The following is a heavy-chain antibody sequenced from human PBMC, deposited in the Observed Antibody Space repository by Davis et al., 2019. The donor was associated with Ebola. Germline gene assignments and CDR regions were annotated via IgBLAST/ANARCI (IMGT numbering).Heavy chain of an antibody. J-gene: IGHJ6*02. CDR2: INPNSGGT. D-gene: IGHD2/OR15-2a*01. V-gene: IGHV1-2*02. Sequence: ASVKVSCKASGYTFTSYDINWVRQAAGQGLEWMGWINPNSGGTNYAQKFQGRVTMTRDTSISTDYMELSRLRSDDTAVYYCASKDPQYYYYGMDVWGQGTTVTVS. CDR3: ASKDPQYYYYGMDV. CDR1: GYTFTSYD.